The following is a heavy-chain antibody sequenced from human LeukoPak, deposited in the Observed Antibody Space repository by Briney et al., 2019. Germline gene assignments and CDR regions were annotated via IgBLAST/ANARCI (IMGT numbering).Heavy chain of an antibody. CDR3: ARDHLKPLYGDYGGYYYGMDV. CDR2: IIPILGTA. V-gene: IGHV1-69*05. Sequence: SVKVSCKASGGTFSSYAISWVRQSPGQGLEWMGGIIPILGTANYAQKFQGRVTITTDESTSTAYMELSSLRAEDTAVYYCARDHLKPLYGDYGGYYYGMDVWGQGTTVTVSS. J-gene: IGHJ6*02. CDR1: GGTFSSYA. D-gene: IGHD4-17*01.